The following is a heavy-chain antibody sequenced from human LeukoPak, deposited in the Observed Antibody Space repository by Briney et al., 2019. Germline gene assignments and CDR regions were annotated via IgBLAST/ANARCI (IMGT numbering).Heavy chain of an antibody. V-gene: IGHV4-34*01. J-gene: IGHJ4*02. CDR3: ARGWLNTAMGY. D-gene: IGHD5-18*01. CDR1: GGSFSGYY. CDR2: INHSGST. Sequence: KPPETLSLTCAVYGGSFSGYYWSWIRRPPGKGLEWIGEINHSGSTNYNPSLKSRVTISVDTSKNQFSLKLSSVTAADTAVYYCARGWLNTAMGYWAQGTLVTVSS.